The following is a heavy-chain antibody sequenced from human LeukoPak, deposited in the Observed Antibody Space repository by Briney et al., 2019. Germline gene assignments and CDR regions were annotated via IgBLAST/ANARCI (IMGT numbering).Heavy chain of an antibody. V-gene: IGHV3-23*01. J-gene: IGHJ1*01. D-gene: IGHD2-21*02. Sequence: PGGSLRLSCAASGFAFSKLAMGWVRQAPGKGLEWVSVISDSGDITYYADSLKGRFTISRDNSKHTLYLHMNSLRAEDTALYYCAKDEYCGGDCYIQHWGQGTLVTVSS. CDR3: AKDEYCGGDCYIQH. CDR2: ISDSGDIT. CDR1: GFAFSKLA.